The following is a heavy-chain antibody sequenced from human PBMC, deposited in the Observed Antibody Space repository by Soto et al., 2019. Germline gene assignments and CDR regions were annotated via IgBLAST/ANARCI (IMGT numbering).Heavy chain of an antibody. CDR1: GGSISSGDDS. V-gene: IGHV4-30-2*01. CDR2: IYHSDST. J-gene: IGHJ6*02. Sequence: TLCLTCAVSGGSISSGDDSWSWIRQPPGKGLEWIGYIYHSDSTFYNPSLKSRLTMSVDTSKNQFSLKLSSVTAADKAVYYCARGLVGSGSYPMYGMDVWGQGTTVPVSS. D-gene: IGHD3-10*01. CDR3: ARGLVGSGSYPMYGMDV.